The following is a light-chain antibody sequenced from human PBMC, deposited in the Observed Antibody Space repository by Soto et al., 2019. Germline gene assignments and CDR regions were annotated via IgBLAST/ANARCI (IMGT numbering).Light chain of an antibody. J-gene: IGLJ2*01. CDR2: DVS. CDR1: SSDVGGYNY. CDR3: SSYTSSSTLVV. V-gene: IGLV2-14*01. Sequence: QSALTQPASVSGSPGQSITISCTGTSSDVGGYNYVCWYQQHPGKAPELMIYDVSNRPSGVSNRFSGSKSGNTASLTISGIQAEDEADYYCSSYTSSSTLVVFGGGTKVNVL.